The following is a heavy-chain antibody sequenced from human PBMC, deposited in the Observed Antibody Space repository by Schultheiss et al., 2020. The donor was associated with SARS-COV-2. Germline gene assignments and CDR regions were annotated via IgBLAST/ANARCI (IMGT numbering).Heavy chain of an antibody. CDR2: ISSSSSYI. CDR1: GFTFSSYS. CDR3: ARGRIAARPNLYYYYGMDV. V-gene: IGHV3-21*01. Sequence: GESLKISCAASGFTFSSYSMNWVRQAPGKGLEWVSSISSSSSYIYYADSVKGRFTISRDNAKNSLYLQMNSLRAEDTAVYYCARGRIAARPNLYYYYGMDVWGQGTTVTVSS. J-gene: IGHJ6*02. D-gene: IGHD6-6*01.